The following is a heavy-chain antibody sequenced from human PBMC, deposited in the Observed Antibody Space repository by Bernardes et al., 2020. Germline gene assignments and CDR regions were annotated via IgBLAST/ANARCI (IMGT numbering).Heavy chain of an antibody. D-gene: IGHD3-22*01. V-gene: IGHV6-1*01. J-gene: IGHJ4*02. CDR2: TYYRSNWYN. Sequence: PTHSLTFAISWDSFSSNSAIWTLLRQSPSRGLAWLGRTYYRSNWYNDYAVSVESRLTINPDTSKNQFSLQLNSVTPEDTAVYYCARVRADTSGYHFDYWGQGTLVTVSS. CDR1: WDSFSSNSAI. CDR3: ARVRADTSGYHFDY.